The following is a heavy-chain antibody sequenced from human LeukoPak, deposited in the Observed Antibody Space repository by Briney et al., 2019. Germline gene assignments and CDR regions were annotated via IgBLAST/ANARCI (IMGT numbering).Heavy chain of an antibody. V-gene: IGHV4-31*03. J-gene: IGHJ4*02. CDR1: GGSISSGGYY. D-gene: IGHD6-19*01. CDR3: ARGQSIAVAGTNFDY. CDR2: IYYSGST. Sequence: PSEILSLTCTVSGGSISSGGYYWSWIRQHPGKGLEWIGYIYYSGSTYYNPSLKSRVTISVDTSKNQFSLKLSSVTAADTAVYYCARGQSIAVAGTNFDYWGQGTLVTVSS.